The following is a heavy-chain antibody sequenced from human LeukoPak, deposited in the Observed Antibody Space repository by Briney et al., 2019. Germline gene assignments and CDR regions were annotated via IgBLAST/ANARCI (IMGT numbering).Heavy chain of an antibody. Sequence: SETLSLTCTVSGGSISSYYWSWIRQPPGKGLEWIGEINHSGSTNYNPSLKSRVTISVDTSKNQFSLKLSSVTAADTAVYYCARDGLSGYYDSSGYLSSWGQGTLVTVSS. CDR1: GGSISSYY. J-gene: IGHJ1*01. CDR3: ARDGLSGYYDSSGYLSS. D-gene: IGHD3-22*01. CDR2: INHSGST. V-gene: IGHV4-34*01.